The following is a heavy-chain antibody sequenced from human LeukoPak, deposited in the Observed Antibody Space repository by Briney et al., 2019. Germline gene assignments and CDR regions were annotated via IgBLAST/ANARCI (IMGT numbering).Heavy chain of an antibody. J-gene: IGHJ4*02. Sequence: GESLKISCKGSGYSLTSYWISWVRQMPGKGLEWMGIIYPGDSDTRYSPSFQGQVTISADKSISTAYLQWSSLKASDTAMYYCARVLGYCSGGSCYSGDYWGQGTLVTVSS. V-gene: IGHV5-51*01. CDR3: ARVLGYCSGGSCYSGDY. CDR2: IYPGDSDT. CDR1: GYSLTSYW. D-gene: IGHD2-15*01.